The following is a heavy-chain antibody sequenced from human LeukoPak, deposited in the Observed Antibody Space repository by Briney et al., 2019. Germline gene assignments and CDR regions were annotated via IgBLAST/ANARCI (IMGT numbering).Heavy chain of an antibody. D-gene: IGHD3-22*01. V-gene: IGHV1-18*01. CDR1: GYTFTSYG. Sequence: ASVKVSCKASGYTFTSYGISWVRQAPGQGLEWMGWISAYNGNTNYAQKLQGRVTMTTDTSTSTAYMELRSLRSDDTAVYYCAKDRAVVVITTFDYWGQGTLVTVSS. CDR3: AKDRAVVVITTFDY. J-gene: IGHJ4*02. CDR2: ISAYNGNT.